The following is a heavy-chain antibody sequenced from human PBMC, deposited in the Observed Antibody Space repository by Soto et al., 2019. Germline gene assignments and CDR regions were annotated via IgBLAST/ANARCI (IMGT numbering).Heavy chain of an antibody. CDR3: ADSASYHKAAY. V-gene: IGHV3-30*03. CDR2: ISYDGSKN. CDR1: GFTFSAYD. J-gene: IGHJ4*02. D-gene: IGHD3-10*01. Sequence: GGSLRLSCAASGFTFSAYDMHWVRQAPGKGLEWVALISYDGSKNYYADSVKGRFTISRDKSKNTLYLQMNSLRAEDADVYYCADSASYHKAAYWGQGTLVTVSS.